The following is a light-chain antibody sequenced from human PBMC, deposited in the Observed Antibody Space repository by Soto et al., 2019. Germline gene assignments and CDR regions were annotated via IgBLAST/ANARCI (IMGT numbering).Light chain of an antibody. CDR1: SSAVAGYNY. Sequence: QAVVTQPPSASGSPGQSVTISCTGTSSAVAGYNYVSWYQQHPGKAPKLMIYEVNKRPSGVPDRFSGSKSGTTASLTVSGLQAEDEADYYCSSYTGSNDVVFGGGTKLTVL. CDR3: SSYTGSNDVV. V-gene: IGLV2-8*01. J-gene: IGLJ2*01. CDR2: EVN.